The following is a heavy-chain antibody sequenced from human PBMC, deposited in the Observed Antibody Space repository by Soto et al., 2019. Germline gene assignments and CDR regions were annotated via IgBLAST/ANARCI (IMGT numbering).Heavy chain of an antibody. CDR2: ISSSSSTI. D-gene: IGHD2-21*01. CDR1: GFTFSSYS. Sequence: LRLSCAASGFTFSSYSMNWVRQAPGKGLEWVSYISSSSSTIYYADSVKGRFTISRDNAKNSLYLQMNSLRDEDTAVYYYARGQSGDFHYYGMDVWGQGTTVTVSS. J-gene: IGHJ6*02. V-gene: IGHV3-48*02. CDR3: ARGQSGDFHYYGMDV.